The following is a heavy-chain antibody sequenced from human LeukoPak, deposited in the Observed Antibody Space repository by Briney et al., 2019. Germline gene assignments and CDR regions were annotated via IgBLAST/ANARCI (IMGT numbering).Heavy chain of an antibody. J-gene: IGHJ4*02. V-gene: IGHV3-23*01. CDR1: GFTFGSYA. CDR2: ISGSGGTT. D-gene: IGHD3-9*01. Sequence: PGGSLRLSCAASGFTFGSYAMSWVRQAPGKGLEWVSVISGSGGTTYYADSVKGRFTISRDNSKNTLYLQMNSLRAEDTAIYYCAKDHYDILTGYLLFDCRGQGTLVTVSS. CDR3: AKDHYDILTGYLLFDC.